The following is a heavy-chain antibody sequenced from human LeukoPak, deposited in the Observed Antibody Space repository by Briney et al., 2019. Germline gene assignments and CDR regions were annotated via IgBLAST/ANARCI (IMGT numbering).Heavy chain of an antibody. CDR2: IYSGGTT. D-gene: IGHD3-10*01. J-gene: IGHJ4*02. Sequence: GGSLRLSCAASGFTVNRNYMIWVRQAPGKGLECVSVIYSGGTTWYADSVKGRFTISRDTNTLYLQMNSLRAEDTAVYYCARKCDSLLVREGDCWGQGTLVTVSS. CDR1: GFTVNRNY. CDR3: ARKCDSLLVREGDC. V-gene: IGHV3-66*01.